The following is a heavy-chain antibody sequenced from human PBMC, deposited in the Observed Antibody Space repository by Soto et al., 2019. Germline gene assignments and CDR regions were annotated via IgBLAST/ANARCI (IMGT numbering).Heavy chain of an antibody. J-gene: IGHJ4*02. D-gene: IGHD3-10*01. CDR2: IFSNDEK. CDR1: GFSLSNARMG. CDR3: ARMLMVRGVIYFDY. V-gene: IGHV2-26*01. Sequence: QVTLKESGPVLVNPTETLTLTCTVSGFSLSNARMGVSWIRQPPGKALEWLAHIFSNDEKSYSTSLKSRLTISKDTSKSQVVLTMTNMDPVDTATYYCARMLMVRGVIYFDYWGQGTLVTVSS.